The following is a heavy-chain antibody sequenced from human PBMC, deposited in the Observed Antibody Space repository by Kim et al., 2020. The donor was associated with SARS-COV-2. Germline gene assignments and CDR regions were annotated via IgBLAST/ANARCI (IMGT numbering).Heavy chain of an antibody. D-gene: IGHD3-10*01. CDR1: GFTFSSYS. V-gene: IGHV3-21*01. J-gene: IGHJ4*02. CDR2: ISSSSSYI. Sequence: GGSLRLSCAASGFTFSSYSMNWVRQAPGKGLEWVSSISSSSSYIYYADSVKGRFTISRDNAKNSLYLQMNSLRAEDTAVYYCARVLLWFGELSHFDYWGQGTLVTVSS. CDR3: ARVLLWFGELSHFDY.